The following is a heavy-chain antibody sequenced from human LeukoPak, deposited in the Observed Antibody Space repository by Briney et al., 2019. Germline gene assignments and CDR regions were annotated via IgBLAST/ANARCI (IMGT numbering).Heavy chain of an antibody. D-gene: IGHD3-22*01. CDR2: IKQDGSEK. V-gene: IGHV3-7*01. CDR3: ARVRTMIEDY. Sequence: PGGSQRLSCAASGFTFSSYWMGWVRQAPGKGLEWVANIKQDGSEKYYMDSVKGRFTISRDNAKNSLYLQMNSLRAEDTAVYYCARVRTMIEDYWGQGTLVTVSS. CDR1: GFTFSSYW. J-gene: IGHJ4*02.